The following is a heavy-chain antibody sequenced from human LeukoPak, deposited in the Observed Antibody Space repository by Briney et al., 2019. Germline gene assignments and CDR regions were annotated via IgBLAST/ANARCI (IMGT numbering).Heavy chain of an antibody. D-gene: IGHD1-7*01. CDR2: IRYDGSNK. J-gene: IGHJ4*02. V-gene: IGHV3-30*02. Sequence: GGSLRLSCAASGFTFSSYGMHWVRQAPGKGLEWVAFIRYDGSNKYYADSVKGRFTISRDNSKNTLYLQMNSLRAEDTAVYYCAKNAEREKHFTPKRYKWNSYFDYWGQGTLVTVSS. CDR3: AKNAEREKHFTPKRYKWNSYFDY. CDR1: GFTFSSYG.